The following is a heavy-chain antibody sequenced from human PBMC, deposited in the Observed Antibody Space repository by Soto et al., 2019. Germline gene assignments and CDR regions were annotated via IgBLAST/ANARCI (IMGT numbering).Heavy chain of an antibody. V-gene: IGHV3-49*03. J-gene: IGHJ4*02. D-gene: IGHD5-12*01. CDR2: IRSKAYGGTT. CDR3: TMCSGYDYGANPIDY. Sequence: GGSLRLSCTASGFTFGDYAMSWFRQAPGKGLEWVGFIRSKAYGGTTEYAASVKGRFTISRDDSKSIAYLQMNSLKTEDTAVYYCTMCSGYDYGANPIDYWGQGTLVTVSS. CDR1: GFTFGDYA.